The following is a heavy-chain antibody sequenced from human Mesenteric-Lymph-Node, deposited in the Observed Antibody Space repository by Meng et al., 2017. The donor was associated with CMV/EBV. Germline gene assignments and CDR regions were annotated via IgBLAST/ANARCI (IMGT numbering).Heavy chain of an antibody. V-gene: IGHV4-39*01. Sequence: VSGDSISSSDYYWGWIRQPPGKGLEWIGTIYYSGSTYYNPSLKSRVTISVDTSKSQFSLRLSSVTAADTAVYYCARHVEMSTILDYWGQGTLVTVSS. J-gene: IGHJ4*02. CDR2: IYYSGST. CDR1: GDSISSSDYY. CDR3: ARHVEMSTILDY. D-gene: IGHD5-24*01.